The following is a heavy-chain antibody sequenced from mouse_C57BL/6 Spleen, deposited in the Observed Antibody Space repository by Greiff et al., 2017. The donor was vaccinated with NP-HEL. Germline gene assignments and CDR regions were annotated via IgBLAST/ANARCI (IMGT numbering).Heavy chain of an antibody. CDR2: ISYDGSN. CDR3: ARQLRLPYYFDY. V-gene: IGHV3-6*01. Sequence: EVKVEESGPGLVKPSQSLSLTCSVTGYSITSGYYWNWIRQFPGNKLEWMGYISYDGSNNYNPSLKNRISITRDTSKNQFFLKLNSVTTEDTATYYCARQLRLPYYFDYWGQGTTLTVSS. CDR1: GYSITSGYY. D-gene: IGHD3-2*02. J-gene: IGHJ2*01.